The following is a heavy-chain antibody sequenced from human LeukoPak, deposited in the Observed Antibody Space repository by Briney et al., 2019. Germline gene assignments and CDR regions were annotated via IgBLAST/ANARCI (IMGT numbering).Heavy chain of an antibody. CDR2: IYSGGST. Sequence: GGSLRLSCAASGFSVSNNYMSWVRQAPGKGLEWVSSIYSGGSTYYADSVKGRFTISRDNSKNTLYLQMNSLRAEDTAVYYCASNYYDSSGYTYWGQGTLVTVSS. J-gene: IGHJ4*02. CDR1: GFSVSNNY. CDR3: ASNYYDSSGYTY. D-gene: IGHD3-22*01. V-gene: IGHV3-53*01.